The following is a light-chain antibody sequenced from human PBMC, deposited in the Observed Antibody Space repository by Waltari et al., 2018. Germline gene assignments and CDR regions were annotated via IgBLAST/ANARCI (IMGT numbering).Light chain of an antibody. J-gene: IGKJ5*01. V-gene: IGKV3-11*01. CDR2: DVF. CDR1: HSVDTS. CDR3: QQRRDWPIT. Sequence: EIVLTQSPATLSLSPGDRATLSSRASHSVDTSLAWYPQKLGQAPRLLIYDVFYRATGIPARFSGRGSGTDFTLTISSLEPEDFALYFCQQRRDWPITFGQGTRLEIK.